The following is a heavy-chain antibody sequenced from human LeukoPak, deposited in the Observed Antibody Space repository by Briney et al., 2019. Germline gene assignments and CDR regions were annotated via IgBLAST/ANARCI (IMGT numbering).Heavy chain of an antibody. CDR3: AREPKYYYDSSGYY. V-gene: IGHV4-30-4*01. Sequence: PSETLSLTCSVSGGSISRSDYYWSWIRQPPGKGLEWIGYIYYSGITYYDPSLKSRVTISVDTSKNQFSLKLSSVTAADTAVYYCAREPKYYYDSSGYYWGQGTLVTVSS. J-gene: IGHJ4*02. D-gene: IGHD3-22*01. CDR1: GGSISRSDYY. CDR2: IYYSGIT.